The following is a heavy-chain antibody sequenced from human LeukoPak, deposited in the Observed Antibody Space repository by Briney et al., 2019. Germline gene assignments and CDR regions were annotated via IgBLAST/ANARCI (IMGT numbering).Heavy chain of an antibody. CDR2: ISYDGSNK. J-gene: IGHJ4*02. V-gene: IGHV3-30*03. CDR1: GFTFNSYG. D-gene: IGHD3-10*01. Sequence: PGRSLRLSCAASGFTFNSYGMHWVRQAPGKGLEWVAVISYDGSNKYYADSVKGRFTTSRDNSKSTLDLQMNSLRPEDTALYYCARDRGVSGNYYDYWGQGTLVTVSS. CDR3: ARDRGVSGNYYDY.